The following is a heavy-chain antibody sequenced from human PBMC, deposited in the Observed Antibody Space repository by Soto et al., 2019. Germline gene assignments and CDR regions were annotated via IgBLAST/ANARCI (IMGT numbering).Heavy chain of an antibody. CDR2: TIPVFGTP. Sequence: QVQLVQSGAEVKKPGSSVKVSCTASGGTFSSHAFSWVRQAPGQGLEWMGGTIPVFGTPNYAQRFQGRVTITADQSTSTDYMALRSMRSEDTAIYYCASFRDGYNDYFGYWGQGTLVTVSS. J-gene: IGHJ4*02. D-gene: IGHD5-12*01. V-gene: IGHV1-69*01. CDR3: ASFRDGYNDYFGY. CDR1: GGTFSSHA.